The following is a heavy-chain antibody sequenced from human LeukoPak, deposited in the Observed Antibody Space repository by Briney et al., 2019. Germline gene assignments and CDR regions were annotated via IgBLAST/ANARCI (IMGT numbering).Heavy chain of an antibody. J-gene: IGHJ3*02. CDR1: GFTFSSYW. D-gene: IGHD3-22*01. V-gene: IGHV3-7*01. CDR3: ARDRHTYDSSGYYCSDAFDI. CDR2: IKQDGSEK. Sequence: GGSLRLSCAASGFTFSSYWMSWVRQAPGKGLEWVANIKQDGSEKYYVDSVKGRFTISRDNAKNSLYLQMNSLRAEDTAVYYCARDRHTYDSSGYYCSDAFDIWGQGTMVTVSS.